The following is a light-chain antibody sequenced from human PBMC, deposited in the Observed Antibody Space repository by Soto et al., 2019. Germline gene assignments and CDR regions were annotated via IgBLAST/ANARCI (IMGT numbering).Light chain of an antibody. V-gene: IGKV3-15*01. CDR2: SAA. Sequence: EIVMLPSPPTLSLSPGVRDTLSCRASQSSSTELAWYQQKHGQPPRLLIYSAAARATGYKDRFAGRGSGSEFTLTISGLQSEDFAVYYCQQGHSWPLTFGQGTRQE. J-gene: IGKJ2*01. CDR3: QQGHSWPLT. CDR1: QSSSTE.